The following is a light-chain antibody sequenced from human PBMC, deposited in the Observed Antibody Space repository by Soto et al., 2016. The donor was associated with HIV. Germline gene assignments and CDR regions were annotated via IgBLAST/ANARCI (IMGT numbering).Light chain of an antibody. CDR1: TLPKQY. J-gene: IGLJ2*01. V-gene: IGLV3-25*03. Sequence: SYELTQPPSVSVSPGQTASITCSGDTLPKQYAYWYQQKPGQAPVLVIYKDSERPSGIPERFSGSSSGTTVTLTISGVQAEDGADYYCQSADSSGTYVLFGGGTKLTVL. CDR2: KDS. CDR3: QSADSSGTYVL.